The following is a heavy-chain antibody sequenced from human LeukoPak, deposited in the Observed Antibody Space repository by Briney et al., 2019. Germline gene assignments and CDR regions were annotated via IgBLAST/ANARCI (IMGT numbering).Heavy chain of an antibody. D-gene: IGHD4-11*01. V-gene: IGHV3-7*04. Sequence: GGSLRLSCAASGFTFSSYWMSGVRQAPGEGLEWVANINQDESEENFVDSVKGRFSISRDNAKRSVYLQMNSLRAEDTAMYYCARDRGYSTFDFWGQGTLVTVSS. J-gene: IGHJ4*02. CDR3: ARDRGYSTFDF. CDR1: GFTFSSYW. CDR2: INQDESEE.